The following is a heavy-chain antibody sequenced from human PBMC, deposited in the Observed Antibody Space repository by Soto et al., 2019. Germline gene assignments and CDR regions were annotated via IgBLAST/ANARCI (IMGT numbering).Heavy chain of an antibody. J-gene: IGHJ4*02. CDR1: GGSISSYY. CDR3: ARRYGYRFDY. CDR2: IYYSGST. Sequence: SETLSLTCTGSGGSISSYYWSWIRQPPGKGLEWIGYIYYSGSTNYNPSLKSRVTISVDTSKNQFSLKLSSVTAADTAVYYCARRYGYRFDYWGQGTPVTVSS. V-gene: IGHV4-59*08. D-gene: IGHD1-1*01.